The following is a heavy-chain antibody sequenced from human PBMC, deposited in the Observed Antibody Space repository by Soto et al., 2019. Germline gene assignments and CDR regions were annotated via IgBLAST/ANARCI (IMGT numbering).Heavy chain of an antibody. V-gene: IGHV1-3*01. D-gene: IGHD2-2*01. CDR3: ARGVENIVVVLDVFGYYGMDV. CDR2: INAGNGNT. Sequence: QVQLVQSGAEVKKPGASVKVSCKASGYSFTSYAIYWVRQAPGQRLEWMGWINAGNGNTKYSQKSQGRVTFTGDTSASTAHMELSSLRSEDTAVYFCARGVENIVVVLDVFGYYGMDVWGQGTTVTVSS. CDR1: GYSFTSYA. J-gene: IGHJ6*02.